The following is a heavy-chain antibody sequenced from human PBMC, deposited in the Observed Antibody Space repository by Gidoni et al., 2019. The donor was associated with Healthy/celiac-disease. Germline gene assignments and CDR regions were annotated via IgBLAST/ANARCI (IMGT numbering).Heavy chain of an antibody. CDR1: GDSISGGTYY. Sequence: QVQLQESGPGLVKPSQTLSLTCTVSGDSISGGTYYWSWIRQHPGKGLEWIGYIYYTGSTYYNPSLKRRFTISVDTSKNQFSLNLTSATAADTAMYYCARHVYRGGMDVWGQGTPVTVSS. CDR3: ARHVYRGGMDV. J-gene: IGHJ6*02. CDR2: IYYTGST. D-gene: IGHD2-8*01. V-gene: IGHV4-31*03.